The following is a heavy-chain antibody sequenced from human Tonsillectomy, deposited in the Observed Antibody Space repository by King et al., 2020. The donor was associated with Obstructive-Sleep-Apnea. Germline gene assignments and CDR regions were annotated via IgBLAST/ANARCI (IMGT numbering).Heavy chain of an antibody. V-gene: IGHV3-30*04. CDR3: ARPYNWNDQAPFDY. Sequence: EQLVQSGGGVVQPGRSLRLSCAASGFTFSSYAMHWVRQAPGKGLEWVAVISYDGSNKYYADSVKGRLTISRDNSKNTLYLQMNSLRAEDTAVYYCARPYNWNDQAPFDYWGQGTLVTVSS. J-gene: IGHJ4*02. D-gene: IGHD1-20*01. CDR1: GFTFSSYA. CDR2: ISYDGSNK.